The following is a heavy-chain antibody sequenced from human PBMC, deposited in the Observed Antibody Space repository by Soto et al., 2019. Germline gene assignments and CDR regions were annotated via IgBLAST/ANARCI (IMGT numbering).Heavy chain of an antibody. CDR1: GGTFNTYT. CDR3: ASLNNWSSGDGRIDV. D-gene: IGHD1-26*01. V-gene: IGHV1-69*01. J-gene: IGHJ6*02. CDR2: IMPLYAKP. Sequence: QVQLVQSGAEVKKTGSSVKVSCKASGGTFNTYTISWVRQVPGQGLEWMGGIMPLYAKPTYAQPFLGRLTIAADEHTSTVYMELSSLRSDDTALYYCASLNNWSSGDGRIDVWGRGTAVSVSS.